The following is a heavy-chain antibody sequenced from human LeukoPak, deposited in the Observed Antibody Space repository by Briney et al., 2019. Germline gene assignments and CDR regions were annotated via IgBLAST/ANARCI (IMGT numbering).Heavy chain of an antibody. V-gene: IGHV3-7*01. Sequence: PGGSLRLSCAASGFTFSSYWMNWVRQAPGKGLEWVANIKQDGSEKYYVDSVKGRFTMSRDNAKNSLYLQMNSLRAEDTAVYYCARETLMVTRGFLKSRHYYYMDVWGKGTTVTVSS. J-gene: IGHJ6*03. CDR2: IKQDGSEK. CDR1: GFTFSSYW. CDR3: ARETLMVTRGFLKSRHYYYMDV. D-gene: IGHD5-18*01.